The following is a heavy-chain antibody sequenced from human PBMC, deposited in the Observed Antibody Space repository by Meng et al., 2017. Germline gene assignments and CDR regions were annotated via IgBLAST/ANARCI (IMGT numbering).Heavy chain of an antibody. V-gene: IGHV1-8*01. CDR2: MNPNSGNT. J-gene: IGHJ5*02. CDR1: GYTFTSYD. Sequence: QVQLVLSGGEVKKPGASVKVSCKASGYTFTSYDINWVRQATGQGLEWMGWMNPNSGNTGYAQKFQGRVTMTRNTSISTAYMELSSLRSEDTAVYYCARQYSSSWYWFDPWGQGTLVTVSS. CDR3: ARQYSSSWYWFDP. D-gene: IGHD6-13*01.